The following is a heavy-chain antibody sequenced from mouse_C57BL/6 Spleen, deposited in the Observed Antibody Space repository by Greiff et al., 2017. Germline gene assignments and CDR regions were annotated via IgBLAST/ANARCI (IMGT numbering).Heavy chain of an antibody. CDR1: GYTFTSYW. J-gene: IGHJ4*01. CDR3: ARFPYDYDEGVYAMDY. V-gene: IGHV1-64*01. Sequence: QVQLQQPGAELVKPGASVKLSCKASGYTFTSYWMHWVKQRPGQGLAWIGMIHPNSGSTNYNEKFKSKATLTVDKSSSTAYMQLSSLTSEDSAVYYCARFPYDYDEGVYAMDYGGQGTSVTVSS. CDR2: IHPNSGST. D-gene: IGHD2-4*01.